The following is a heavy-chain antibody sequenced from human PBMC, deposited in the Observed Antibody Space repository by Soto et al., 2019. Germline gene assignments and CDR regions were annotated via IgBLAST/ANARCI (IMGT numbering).Heavy chain of an antibody. CDR3: TRDPRIAAAGPFDY. J-gene: IGHJ4*02. V-gene: IGHV3-66*01. CDR2: IYSGGST. CDR1: GFTVSSNY. Sequence: GGSLRLSCAAPGFTVSSNYMSWVRQAPGKGLEWVSVIYSGGSTYYADSVKGRFTISRDDSKSIAYLQMNSLKTEDTAVYYCTRDPRIAAAGPFDYWGQGTLVTVSS. D-gene: IGHD6-13*01.